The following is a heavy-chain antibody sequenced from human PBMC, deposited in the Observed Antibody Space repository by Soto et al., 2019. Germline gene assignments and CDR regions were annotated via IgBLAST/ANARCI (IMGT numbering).Heavy chain of an antibody. Sequence: ASLKVSCKSSGYTFTSYYMHWVRQAPGQGLEWMGIINPSGGSTSYAQKFQGRVTMTRDTSTSTVYMELSSLRSEDTAVYYCARDIVVVPAAMPATLGGMDVWGQGTTVTVSS. CDR2: INPSGGST. D-gene: IGHD2-2*01. J-gene: IGHJ6*02. CDR3: ARDIVVVPAAMPATLGGMDV. V-gene: IGHV1-46*01. CDR1: GYTFTSYY.